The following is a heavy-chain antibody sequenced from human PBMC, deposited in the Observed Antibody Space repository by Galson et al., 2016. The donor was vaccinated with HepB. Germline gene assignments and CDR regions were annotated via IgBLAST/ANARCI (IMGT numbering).Heavy chain of an antibody. J-gene: IGHJ6*02. CDR3: ARDDSGGWYGFHYGMDV. Sequence: SETLSLTCTVSGASISGYYLSWIRQPPGKGLEWIGYIYYSGRTNYNPSLKSRVTISADTSKNQFSLKLSSVTAADTAVYYCARDDSGGWYGFHYGMDVWGPGPTVTV. CDR2: IYYSGRT. CDR1: GASISGYY. D-gene: IGHD6-19*01. V-gene: IGHV4-59*01.